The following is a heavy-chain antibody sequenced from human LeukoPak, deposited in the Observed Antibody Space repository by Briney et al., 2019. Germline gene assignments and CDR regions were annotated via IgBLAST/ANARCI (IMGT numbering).Heavy chain of an antibody. V-gene: IGHV3-30*18. Sequence: GGSLRLSCAASGFTFSSYGMHWVRQAPGKGLEWVAVISYDGSNKHYADSVKGRFTISRDNSKNTLYLQMNSLRAEDTAVYYCAKDRDGYNSVYAFDIWGQGTMVTVSS. CDR1: GFTFSSYG. J-gene: IGHJ3*02. CDR3: AKDRDGYNSVYAFDI. CDR2: ISYDGSNK. D-gene: IGHD5-24*01.